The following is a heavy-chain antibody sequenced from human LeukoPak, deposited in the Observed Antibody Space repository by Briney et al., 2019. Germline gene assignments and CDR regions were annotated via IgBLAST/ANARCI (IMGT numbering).Heavy chain of an antibody. D-gene: IGHD3-10*01. J-gene: IGHJ4*02. CDR3: ARSGEQEVRGVITN. Sequence: PSETLSLTCAVSGYPISSGYYWGWIRQPPGKGLEWIGSIYHSGSTYYNPSLKGRVTISVDTSKNQFSLKLSSVTAADTAVYYCARSGEQEVRGVITNWGQGTLVTVSS. V-gene: IGHV4-38-2*01. CDR1: GYPISSGYY. CDR2: IYHSGST.